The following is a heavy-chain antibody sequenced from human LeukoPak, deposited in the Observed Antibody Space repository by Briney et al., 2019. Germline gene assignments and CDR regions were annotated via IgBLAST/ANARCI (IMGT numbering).Heavy chain of an antibody. CDR1: GYSFTNYW. J-gene: IGHJ4*02. CDR3: ARRGSGWYVDY. D-gene: IGHD6-19*01. V-gene: IGHV5-51*01. CDR2: IYPGDFDT. Sequence: GESLKISCTGSGYSFTNYWIGWVRQMPRKGLEWIGIIYPGDFDTRYSPSFQGQVSISVDKSINTAYLQWSSLKASDTAMYFCARRGSGWYVDYWGQGTLVTVSS.